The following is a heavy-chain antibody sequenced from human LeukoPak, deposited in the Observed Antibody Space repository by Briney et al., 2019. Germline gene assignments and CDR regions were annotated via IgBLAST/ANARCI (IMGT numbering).Heavy chain of an antibody. J-gene: IGHJ4*02. V-gene: IGHV1-69*13. D-gene: IGHD4-23*01. CDR1: GGTFSSYD. CDR2: IIPILGTA. CDR3: ATSITTVVTPILG. Sequence: ASVKVSCKASGGTFSSYDISWVRQAPGQGLEWMGGIIPILGTADYAQRFQGRVTITADDSTRTVYMELSSLRSEDTAVYYCATSITTVVTPILGWGQGTLVTVSS.